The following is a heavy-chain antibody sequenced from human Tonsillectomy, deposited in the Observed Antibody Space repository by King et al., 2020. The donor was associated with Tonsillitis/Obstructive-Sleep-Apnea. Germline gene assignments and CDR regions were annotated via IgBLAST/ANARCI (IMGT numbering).Heavy chain of an antibody. Sequence: VQLQQWGAGLLKPSETLSLTCAVYGGSFSGYYWSWIRQPPGKGLEWIGEINHSGSTNYNPSLKSRVTISVDTSKNQFSLKLSSVTAADTAVYYCARRDTAGGEHWFDPWGQGTLVTVSS. D-gene: IGHD5-18*01. J-gene: IGHJ5*02. CDR1: GGSFSGYY. CDR2: INHSGST. V-gene: IGHV4-34*01. CDR3: ARRDTAGGEHWFDP.